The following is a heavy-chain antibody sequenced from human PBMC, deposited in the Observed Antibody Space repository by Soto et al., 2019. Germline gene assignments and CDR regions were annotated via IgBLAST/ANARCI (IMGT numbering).Heavy chain of an antibody. CDR2: IIPVFDKA. CDR1: GGPFGSSA. J-gene: IGHJ3*01. D-gene: IGHD3-16*01. Sequence: QVQLVQSGADVKKPGSSVKVSCKTSGGPFGSSAISWVRQAPAQGLEWMGEIIPVFDKANYAQTFQGRLTITADEPAATVFIHLSSLRSEDTAVYFCARLRRDWGDAFDLWGLGTFVTVSS. V-gene: IGHV1-69*01. CDR3: ARLRRDWGDAFDL.